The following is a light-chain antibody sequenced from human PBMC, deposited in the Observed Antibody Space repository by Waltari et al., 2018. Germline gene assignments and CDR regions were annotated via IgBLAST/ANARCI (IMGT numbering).Light chain of an antibody. V-gene: IGKV3-20*01. CDR3: QKYGTLPAT. Sequence: EIVLTQSPGTLSLSPGERATLFCRASQSVTSTLAGSQQKPGQAPSLLIYDASSRATGIPDRFSGSGYGTDFSLTISRLEPEDFAVYYCQKYGTLPATFGQGTKVEIK. CDR1: QSVTST. CDR2: DAS. J-gene: IGKJ1*01.